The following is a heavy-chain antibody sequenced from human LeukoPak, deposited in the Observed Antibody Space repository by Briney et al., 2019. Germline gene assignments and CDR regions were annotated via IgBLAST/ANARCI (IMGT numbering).Heavy chain of an antibody. CDR2: IYYSGSA. CDR1: GGSFSGYY. CDR3: TRGGGTFDY. V-gene: IGHV4-59*13. D-gene: IGHD2-15*01. Sequence: PSETLSLTCAVYGGSFSGYYWSWIRQPPGKGLEWIAHIYYSGSANYSPSLESRVTISVDTSKNQFSLRLSSVTAADTAVYYCTRGGGTFDYWGQGTLVTVSS. J-gene: IGHJ4*02.